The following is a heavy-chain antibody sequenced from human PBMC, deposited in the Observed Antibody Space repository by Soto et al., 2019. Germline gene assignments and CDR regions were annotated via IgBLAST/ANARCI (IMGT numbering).Heavy chain of an antibody. V-gene: IGHV4-61*08. CDR2: IYFSGSN. CDR3: ARYVSWGYFDY. CDR1: GGSVNSGGFY. J-gene: IGHJ4*02. Sequence: QVQLQESGPGLMKPSETLSLTCSVSGGSVNSGGFYWSWIRQPPGKGLELIGHIYFSGSNNHNPSLKSRVTIALDTSKNQFSLKLSSVTAADTAVYYCARYVSWGYFDYWGQGSLVTVSS. D-gene: IGHD3-10*02.